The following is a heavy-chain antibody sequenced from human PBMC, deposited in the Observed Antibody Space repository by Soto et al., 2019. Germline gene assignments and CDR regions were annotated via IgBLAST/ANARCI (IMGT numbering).Heavy chain of an antibody. V-gene: IGHV3-30*18. D-gene: IGHD5-12*01. CDR1: GFTFSNYG. Sequence: GGSLRLSCAASGFTFSNYGMHWVRQAPGKGLEWVALISYDGINKYYTDSVKGRFTISRDNSKNTLYLQMNSLRAEDTAVFYCAKGGGYDAYFDYWGQGTLVTVSS. J-gene: IGHJ4*02. CDR3: AKGGGYDAYFDY. CDR2: ISYDGINK.